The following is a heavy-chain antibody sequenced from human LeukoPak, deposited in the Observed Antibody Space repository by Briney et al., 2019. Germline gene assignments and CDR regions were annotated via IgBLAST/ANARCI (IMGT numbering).Heavy chain of an antibody. CDR1: GFTFSSYS. Sequence: PGGSLRLSCGVSGFTFSSYSMNWVRQAPGKGLEWISYISSNSSTIYYADSVKGRFTISRDNAKNSLYLQMNSLRAEDTAIYYCASEVRYWGQGTLVTVSS. J-gene: IGHJ4*02. D-gene: IGHD2-2*01. CDR3: ASEVRY. V-gene: IGHV3-48*01. CDR2: ISSNSSTI.